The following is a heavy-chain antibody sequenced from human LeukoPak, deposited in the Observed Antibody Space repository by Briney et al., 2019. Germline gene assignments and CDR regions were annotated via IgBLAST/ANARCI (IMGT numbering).Heavy chain of an antibody. CDR2: ITGSGGST. CDR1: GFTFTSYA. V-gene: IGHV3-23*01. Sequence: GGSLRLSCAASGFTFTSYAITWVRQAPGKGLEWVSTITGSGGSTFYADSVKGRFTIYRDNSKNTRYLLMNSLRAEDTAVYYCAKGLLVVTATFDSWGQGTLVTVSS. D-gene: IGHD2-21*02. CDR3: AKGLLVVTATFDS. J-gene: IGHJ4*02.